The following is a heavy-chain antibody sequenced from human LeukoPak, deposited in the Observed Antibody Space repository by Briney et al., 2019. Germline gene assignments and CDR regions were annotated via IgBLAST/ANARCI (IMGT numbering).Heavy chain of an antibody. CDR3: ARWLNSRSCMDV. CDR2: VYTRGST. D-gene: IGHD2/OR15-2a*01. J-gene: IGHJ6*03. V-gene: IGHV4-4*07. Sequence: ASETLSLTCTVSGGSVSDYYWSWVRQPAGKGLEWIGRVYTRGSTNYNPSLKSRVTMSVDTSKNQFSLMLNSVTAADTAVYYCARWLNSRSCMDVWGKGTTVTVSS. CDR1: GGSVSDYY.